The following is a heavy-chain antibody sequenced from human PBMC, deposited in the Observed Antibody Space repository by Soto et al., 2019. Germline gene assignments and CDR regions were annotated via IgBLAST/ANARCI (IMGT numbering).Heavy chain of an antibody. CDR1: GGSVNSGTYY. D-gene: IGHD3-10*01. J-gene: IGHJ4*02. CDR3: ATGRYYYGSEY. CDR2: FYYGGTT. Sequence: SETLSLTCIVSGGSVNSGTYYWSWIRQSPGKGLEWIGYFYYGGTTNYNPSLKSRVGISLDTSKNQYFLDLYSVTAADTAVYYCATGRYYYGSEYWGQGTLVTVSS. V-gene: IGHV4-61*01.